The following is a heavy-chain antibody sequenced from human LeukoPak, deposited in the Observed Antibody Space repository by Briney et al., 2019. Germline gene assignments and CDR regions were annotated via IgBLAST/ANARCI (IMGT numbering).Heavy chain of an antibody. Sequence: SVKVSCKASGGTFSSYTISWVRQAPGQGLEWMGRIIPILGIANYAQKFQGRVTITADKSTSTAYMELSSLRSEDTAVYYCARGGAGQWLVPDYYYYYYMDVWGKGTAVTVSS. CDR3: ARGGAGQWLVPDYYYYYYMDV. J-gene: IGHJ6*03. CDR1: GGTFSSYT. CDR2: IIPILGIA. V-gene: IGHV1-69*02. D-gene: IGHD6-19*01.